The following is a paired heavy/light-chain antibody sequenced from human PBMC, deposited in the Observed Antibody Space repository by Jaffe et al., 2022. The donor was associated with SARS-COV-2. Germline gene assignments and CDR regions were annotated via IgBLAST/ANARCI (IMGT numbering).Heavy chain of an antibody. CDR2: TLFDGSNK. J-gene: IGHJ4*02. Sequence: QVQLVESGGGVVQPGGSLRLSCAASGFTFNSHNLHWVRQAPGKGLDWVALTLFDGSNKYYADSVKGRFTISRDNSKDTLYLQMNSLRAEDTAVYYCARDNGYTSGHGFDSWGQGTLVTVSS. D-gene: IGHD5-18*01. CDR1: GFTFNSHN. V-gene: IGHV3-33*01. CDR3: ARDNGYTSGHGFDS.
Light chain of an antibody. Sequence: DIQMTQSPSSLSASVGDRVTITCRASQTITTYLNWYQHKAGEAPYLLISAASTLQSGVPSRFSGSGSGTDFTLTISSLQPEDFATYYCQQSYGAPYTFGQGTKLEIK. CDR1: QTITTY. V-gene: IGKV1-39*01. J-gene: IGKJ2*01. CDR3: QQSYGAPYT. CDR2: AAS.